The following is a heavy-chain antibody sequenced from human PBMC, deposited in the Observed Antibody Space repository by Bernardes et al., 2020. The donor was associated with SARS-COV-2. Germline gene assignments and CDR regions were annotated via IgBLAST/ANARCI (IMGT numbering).Heavy chain of an antibody. CDR2: IDWDEDK. J-gene: IGHJ4*02. Sequence: TLVKPTQTLTLTCTFSGFSLSTSGMCVSWIRQPPGKALEWLALIDWDEDKYYSTSLKTRLTISKDTSKNQVVLTMTNMDPVDTATYYCARIGETTLTTVGPFDYWGQGTLVTVSS. CDR1: GFSLSTSGMC. CDR3: ARIGETTLTTVGPFDY. V-gene: IGHV2-70*01. D-gene: IGHD4-17*01.